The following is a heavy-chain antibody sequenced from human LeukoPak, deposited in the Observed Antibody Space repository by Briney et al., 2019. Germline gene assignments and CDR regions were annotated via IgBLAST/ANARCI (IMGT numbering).Heavy chain of an antibody. V-gene: IGHV1-18*04. CDR1: GYTFTSYG. CDR2: ISAYNGNT. CDR3: ARDRYYDSSGPDDY. Sequence: ASVKVSCKASGYTFTSYGISWVRQAPGQGLEWMGWISAYNGNTNFAQKLQGRVTMTTDTSTSTAYMELRSLRFDDTAVYYCARDRYYDSSGPDDYWGQGTLVTVSS. J-gene: IGHJ4*02. D-gene: IGHD3-22*01.